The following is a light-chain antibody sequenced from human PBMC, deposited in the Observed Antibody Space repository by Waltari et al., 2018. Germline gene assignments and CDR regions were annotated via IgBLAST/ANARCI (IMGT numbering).Light chain of an antibody. CDR3: QSYGSKIVV. J-gene: IGLJ2*01. V-gene: IGLV6-57*04. Sequence: NFMLTQPHSVSESPGKTVAISCTRSSGSIASNFVQWYQQRPGSAPTPVIYEDYERPSGVPDRFSGSIDRSSNSASLTISELKTEDEAEYYCQSYGSKIVVFGSATKLTVL. CDR1: SGSIASNF. CDR2: EDY.